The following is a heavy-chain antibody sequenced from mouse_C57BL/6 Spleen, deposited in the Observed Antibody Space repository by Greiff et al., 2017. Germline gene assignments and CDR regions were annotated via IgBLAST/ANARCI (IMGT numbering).Heavy chain of an antibody. V-gene: IGHV1-55*01. CDR3: ARRVYGYDDWFAY. J-gene: IGHJ3*01. CDR1: GYTFTSYW. Sequence: VQLQQPGAELVKPGASVKMSCKASGYTFTSYWITWVKQRPGQGLEWIGDIYPGSGSTNYNEKFKSKATLTVDTSSSTAYMQLSSLTSEDSAVYYCARRVYGYDDWFAYWGQGTLVTVSA. CDR2: IYPGSGST. D-gene: IGHD2-2*01.